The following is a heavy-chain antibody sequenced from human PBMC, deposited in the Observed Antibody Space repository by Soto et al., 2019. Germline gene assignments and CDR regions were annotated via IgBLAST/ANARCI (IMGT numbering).Heavy chain of an antibody. D-gene: IGHD3-10*01. Sequence: GESLKISCKGSGYSFTSYWICWVRQMPVKGLEFMGIIYPFYSDTRYSPSFQGHVTISSYKSVSSSYLQLSSLKASYTAMYYCARINRRTDGGPDYWGQGTMVTVSS. J-gene: IGHJ4*02. CDR1: GYSFTSYW. CDR2: IYPFYSDT. CDR3: ARINRRTDGGPDY. V-gene: IGHV5-51*01.